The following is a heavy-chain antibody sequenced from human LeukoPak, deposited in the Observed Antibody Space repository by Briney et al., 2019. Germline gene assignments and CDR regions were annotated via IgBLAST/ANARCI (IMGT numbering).Heavy chain of an antibody. CDR3: ARDPAYYYDSSGYYPYYFDY. Sequence: GGSLRLSCAASGFTFSSYSMIWVRQAPGKGLEWVSSISSSSSYIYYADSVKGRFTISRDNAKNSLYLQMNSLRAEDTAVYYCARDPAYYYDSSGYYPYYFDYWGQGTLVTVSS. D-gene: IGHD3-22*01. V-gene: IGHV3-21*01. CDR1: GFTFSSYS. CDR2: ISSSSSYI. J-gene: IGHJ4*02.